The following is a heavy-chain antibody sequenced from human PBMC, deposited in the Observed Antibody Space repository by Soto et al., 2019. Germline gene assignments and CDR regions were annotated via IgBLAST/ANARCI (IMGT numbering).Heavy chain of an antibody. V-gene: IGHV4-59*01. J-gene: IGHJ3*02. D-gene: IGHD3-9*01. Sequence: SETLSLTCTVSGGSISSYYWSWIRQPPGKGLEWIGYIYYSGSTNCNPSLKSRVTISVDTSKNQFSLKLSSVTAADTAVYYCARVYDIAKGAWVFDIWGQGKMVTVSS. CDR3: ARVYDIAKGAWVFDI. CDR2: IYYSGST. CDR1: GGSISSYY.